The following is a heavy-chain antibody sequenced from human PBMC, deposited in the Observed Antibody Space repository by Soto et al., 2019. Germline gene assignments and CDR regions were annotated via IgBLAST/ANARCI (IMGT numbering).Heavy chain of an antibody. CDR3: ARDYSSYGPFDY. CDR1: GYTFTSYA. V-gene: IGHV1-3*01. D-gene: IGHD5-18*01. J-gene: IGHJ4*02. CDR2: INAGNGNT. Sequence: ASVKVSCKASGYTFTSYAMHWVRQAPGQRLEWMGWINAGNGNTKYSQKFQGRVTMTRDTSISTAYMELNSLRAEDTAVYYCARDYSSYGPFDYWGQGTLVTVSS.